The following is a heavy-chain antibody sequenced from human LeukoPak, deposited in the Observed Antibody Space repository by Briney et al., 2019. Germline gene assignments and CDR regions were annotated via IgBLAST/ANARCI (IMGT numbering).Heavy chain of an antibody. CDR3: ARASMGGRDYHLDS. V-gene: IGHV3-7*01. CDR2: IKQDGTDK. CDR1: GFTFSSSW. Sequence: GGSLRLSCAASGFTFSSSWMTWDRQAPGRGLEWVANIKQDGTDKYYVDSVKGRFTISRDNAKNSLFLQLGSLRADDTAVYYCARASMGGRDYHLDSWGQGTLVTVSS. J-gene: IGHJ4*02. D-gene: IGHD4/OR15-4a*01.